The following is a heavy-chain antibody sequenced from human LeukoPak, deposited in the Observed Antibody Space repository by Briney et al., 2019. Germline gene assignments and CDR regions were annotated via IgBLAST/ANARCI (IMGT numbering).Heavy chain of an antibody. V-gene: IGHV4-59*01. J-gene: IGHJ6*03. Sequence: PSETLSLTCTVSGGSISSYYWSWIRQPPGKGLEWIGYIYYSGSTNYNPSLKSRVTISVDTSKNQFSLKLSSVTAADTAVYYCARGGDCTNDVCYSYYMDVWGKGTTVTVSS. D-gene: IGHD2-8*01. CDR2: IYYSGST. CDR3: ARGGDCTNDVCYSYYMDV. CDR1: GGSISSYY.